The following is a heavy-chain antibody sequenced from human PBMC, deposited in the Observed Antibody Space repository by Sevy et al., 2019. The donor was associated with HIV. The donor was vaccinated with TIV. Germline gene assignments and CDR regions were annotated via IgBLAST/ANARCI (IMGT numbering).Heavy chain of an antibody. CDR2: LSGGGGSP. CDR3: VKDRIWELGDAFDI. Sequence: GGSLRLSCAASGFTFTSYAMSWVRQTPGKGLEWVPGLSGGGGSPFYADSVKGRFTISRDNSKNTPYLQMNCLTAEDTALYYCVKDRIWELGDAFDIWGQGTMVTVSS. D-gene: IGHD1-26*01. CDR1: GFTFTSYA. V-gene: IGHV3-23*01. J-gene: IGHJ3*02.